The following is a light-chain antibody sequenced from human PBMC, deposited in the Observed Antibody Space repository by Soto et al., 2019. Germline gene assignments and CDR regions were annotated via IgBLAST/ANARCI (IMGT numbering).Light chain of an antibody. V-gene: IGKV3-15*01. J-gene: IGKJ3*01. Sequence: EIVMTQSPATLSVSPGERATLSCRASQSVSSSLAWYQQKPGQAPRLLIYDASTRATGIPARFSGSGSGTEFTLTISSLQSEDFAVYYCQQYNNWPLFGPGTKVDIK. CDR3: QQYNNWPL. CDR2: DAS. CDR1: QSVSSS.